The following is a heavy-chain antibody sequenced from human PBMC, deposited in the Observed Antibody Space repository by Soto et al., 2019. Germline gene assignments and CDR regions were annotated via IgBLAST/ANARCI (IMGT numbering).Heavy chain of an antibody. CDR3: ARDARITMVRGVMPDYYYYYGMDV. V-gene: IGHV4-59*01. J-gene: IGHJ6*02. D-gene: IGHD3-10*01. Sequence: SGTPSPPCPVSGGSLRGYYLGWVPQSPGEGLGGVGDIYYSGSTNYNPSLKSRVTISVDTSKNQFSLKLSSVTAADTAVYYCARDARITMVRGVMPDYYYYYGMDVWGQGTTVTVSS. CDR2: IYYSGST. CDR1: GGSLRGYY.